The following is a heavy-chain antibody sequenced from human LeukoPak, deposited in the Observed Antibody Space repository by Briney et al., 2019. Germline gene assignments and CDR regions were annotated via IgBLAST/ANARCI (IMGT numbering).Heavy chain of an antibody. J-gene: IGHJ4*02. CDR1: GGTFTSYT. D-gene: IGHD4-11*01. CDR2: IIPILGIA. Sequence: SVKLSCTASGGTFTSYTISWVRQAPAQGIEWMGRIIPILGIANYAQKFQGRVTITADKSTSTAYMELSSLRSEDTAVYYCARDAALTVTMAYYWGQGTLVTVSS. V-gene: IGHV1-69*04. CDR3: ARDAALTVTMAYY.